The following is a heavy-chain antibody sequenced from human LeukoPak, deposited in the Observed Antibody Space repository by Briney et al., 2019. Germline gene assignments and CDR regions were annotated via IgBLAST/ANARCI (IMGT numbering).Heavy chain of an antibody. CDR3: ARGGYRPIDFDY. D-gene: IGHD3-16*02. Sequence: SETLSLTCAVSGYSISSGYYWGWIRQPPGKGLEWIGSIYHSGSTNYNPSLKSRVTISVDTSKNQFSLKLSSVTAADTAVYYCARGGYRPIDFDYWGQGTLVTVSS. J-gene: IGHJ4*02. CDR1: GYSISSGYY. V-gene: IGHV4-38-2*01. CDR2: IYHSGST.